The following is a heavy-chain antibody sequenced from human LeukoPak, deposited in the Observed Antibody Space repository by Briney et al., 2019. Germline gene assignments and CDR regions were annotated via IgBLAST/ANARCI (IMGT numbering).Heavy chain of an antibody. V-gene: IGHV3-66*01. D-gene: IGHD2/OR15-2a*01. J-gene: IGHJ4*02. CDR2: IYSGGDT. Sequence: GGSLRLSCAASGFTFSSYSMNWVRQAPGKGLEWVLVIYSGGDTYYADSVRGRFTISRDNSENTVYLQMNSLRVEDTAVYYCARYIIAVRSFDFWGQGTLVTVSS. CDR1: GFTFSSYS. CDR3: ARYIIAVRSFDF.